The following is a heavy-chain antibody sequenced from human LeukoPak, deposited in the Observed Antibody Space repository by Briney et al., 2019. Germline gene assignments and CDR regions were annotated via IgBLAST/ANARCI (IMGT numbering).Heavy chain of an antibody. Sequence: SETLSLTCTVSGGSLSIGSYYWSWVRQPAGKGLEWIGRIYTSGSTNYNPSLKSRVTISVDTSKDQFSLKLSSVTAADTAVYYCAREGVGATFWFDPWGQGTLVTVSS. CDR3: AREGVGATFWFDP. CDR2: IYTSGST. V-gene: IGHV4-61*02. J-gene: IGHJ5*02. D-gene: IGHD1-26*01. CDR1: GGSLSIGSYY.